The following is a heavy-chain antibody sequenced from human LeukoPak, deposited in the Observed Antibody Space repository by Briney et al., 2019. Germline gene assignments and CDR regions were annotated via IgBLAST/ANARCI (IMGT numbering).Heavy chain of an antibody. J-gene: IGHJ4*02. D-gene: IGHD3-22*01. CDR2: INSDGSST. Sequence: GGSLRLSCAASGFTFSSYWMHSVRQAPGKGLVWVSRINSDGSSTSYADSVKGRFTISRDNAKNTLYLQMNSLRAEDTAVYYCARDGELYYYDSSGYYDYWGQGTLVTVSS. CDR3: ARDGELYYYDSSGYYDY. V-gene: IGHV3-74*01. CDR1: GFTFSSYW.